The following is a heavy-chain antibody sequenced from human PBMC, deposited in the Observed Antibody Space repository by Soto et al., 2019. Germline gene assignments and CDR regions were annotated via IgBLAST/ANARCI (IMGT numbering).Heavy chain of an antibody. CDR2: IIPLFGTA. CDR3: ARPRSYYYDSSAERAFDI. CDR1: GGTFSNYG. V-gene: IGHV1-69*13. Sequence: SVKVSCKASGGTFSNYGISWVRQAPGQGPEWLGGIIPLFGTANYAQRFQGRVTITADESTSTAYMELSSLRSEDTAVYYCARPRSYYYDSSAERAFDIWGQGTMVTVSS. D-gene: IGHD3-22*01. J-gene: IGHJ3*02.